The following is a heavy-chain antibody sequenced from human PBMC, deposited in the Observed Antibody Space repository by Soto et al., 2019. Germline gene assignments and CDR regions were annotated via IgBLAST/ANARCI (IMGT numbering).Heavy chain of an antibody. CDR2: FDPEDGET. J-gene: IGHJ3*02. V-gene: IGHV1-24*01. D-gene: IGHD1-26*01. Sequence: ASVKVSCKVSGYTITELSMHWVRQDPGKGLEWMGGFDPEDGETIYAQKFQGRVTMTEDTSTDTAYMELSSRISEDTAVDYCASAVTGRGSYYWGIGDAFDIWGQGTMVTVSS. CDR1: GYTITELS. CDR3: ASAVTGRGSYYWGIGDAFDI.